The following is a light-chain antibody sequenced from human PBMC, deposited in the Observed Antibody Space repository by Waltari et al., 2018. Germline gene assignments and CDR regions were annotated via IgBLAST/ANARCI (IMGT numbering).Light chain of an antibody. CDR3: QQYTGSPLT. V-gene: IGKV3-20*01. CDR1: QSVTNNY. Sequence: EIVLTQSPGTVSLSPGDGASLSCRASQSVTNNYLAWYQQKPGQAPRLLIYGASSRATDIPDRFSGSGSGTDFTLTISRLEPEDFAVYYCQQYTGSPLTFGGGTKVEIK. J-gene: IGKJ4*01. CDR2: GAS.